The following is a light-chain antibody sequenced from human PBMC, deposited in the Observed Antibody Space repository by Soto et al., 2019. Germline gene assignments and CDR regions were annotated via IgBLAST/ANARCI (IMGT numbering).Light chain of an antibody. CDR1: QSLLHSNGKNF. CDR3: MHALQTPVT. Sequence: DIVMTQSPLSLPVTPGEPASISCRSSQSLLHSNGKNFLNWFLQKTGQSPQLLIYSGSNRASGVPDRFSGSGSGTEFTLKISRVEAEDVGIYYCMHALQTPVTFGQGTRLDIK. J-gene: IGKJ5*01. V-gene: IGKV2-28*01. CDR2: SGS.